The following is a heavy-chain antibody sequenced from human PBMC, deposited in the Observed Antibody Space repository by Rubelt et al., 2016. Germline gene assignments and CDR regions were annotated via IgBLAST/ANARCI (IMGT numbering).Heavy chain of an antibody. CDR3: ARGDYYDSSGYVGDFQH. D-gene: IGHD3-22*01. J-gene: IGHJ1*01. Sequence: SYGISWVRQAPGQGLEWMGGIIPIFGTANYAQKFQGRVTITADKSTSTAYMELSSLRSEDTAVYYCARGDYYDSSGYVGDFQHWGQGTLVTVSS. CDR1: SYG. CDR2: IIPIFGTA. V-gene: IGHV1-69*06.